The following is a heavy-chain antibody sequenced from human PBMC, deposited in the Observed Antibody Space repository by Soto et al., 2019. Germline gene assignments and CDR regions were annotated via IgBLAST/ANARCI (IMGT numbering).Heavy chain of an antibody. J-gene: IGHJ6*02. CDR1: AFSLSTGGVG. CDR2: IYWDDDK. D-gene: IGHD2-21*02. CDR3: IQSRCGGDCLQSYASYYYYGMDV. V-gene: IGHV2-5*02. Sequence: QITLKESGPTLVKPTQTLTLTCTFSAFSLSTGGVGVGWIRQPPGKALEWLALIYWDDDKRYSPSLRSRLTITKDTSKTXVXLXMXXMDPVDTATYYCIQSRCGGDCLQSYASYYYYGMDVWGQGTTVTVSS.